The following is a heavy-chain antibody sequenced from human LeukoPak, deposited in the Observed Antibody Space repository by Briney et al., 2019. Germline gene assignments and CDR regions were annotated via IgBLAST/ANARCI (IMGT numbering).Heavy chain of an antibody. CDR2: IYYSGST. D-gene: IGHD2-2*01. CDR3: GRVSCSSTSCPGWFDP. V-gene: IGHV4-59*01. CDR1: GGFISSYY. J-gene: IGHJ5*02. Sequence: SETLSLTCTVSGGFISSYYWSWIRQPPGEGLEWIGYIYYSGSTNYNPSLKSRVTISVNTSKNQFSLKLSSVTAADTAVYYCGRVSCSSTSCPGWFDPWGQGTLVTVSS.